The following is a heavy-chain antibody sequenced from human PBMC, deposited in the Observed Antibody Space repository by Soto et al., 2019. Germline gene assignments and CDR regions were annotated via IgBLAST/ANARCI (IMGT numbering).Heavy chain of an antibody. CDR2: IYPGDSDT. CDR3: ARIAVDYSNYAPPRGMDV. D-gene: IGHD4-4*01. Sequence: PGESLKISCKGSGYSFTSYWIGWVRQMPGKRLEWMGIIYPGDSDTRYSPSFQGQVTISADKSISTAYLQWSSMKASDTAMYYCARIAVDYSNYAPPRGMDVWGQGTTVTVSS. J-gene: IGHJ6*02. V-gene: IGHV5-51*01. CDR1: GYSFTSYW.